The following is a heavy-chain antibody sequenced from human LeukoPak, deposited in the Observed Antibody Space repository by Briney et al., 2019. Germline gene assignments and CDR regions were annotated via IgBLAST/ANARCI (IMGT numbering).Heavy chain of an antibody. CDR3: AKGRFTTSWYNFDY. J-gene: IGHJ4*02. CDR2: IGAIDPGT. CDR1: GFTFGNYA. V-gene: IGHV3-23*01. D-gene: IGHD6-13*01. Sequence: GGSLRLSGLVSGFTFGNYAMSWVGQAPGTGPEWVSAIGAIDPGTYYPDSVKGRFTMSRDDSKNTVYLQMNSLRAEDTAVYYCAKGRFTTSWYNFDYWGQGTLVTVSS.